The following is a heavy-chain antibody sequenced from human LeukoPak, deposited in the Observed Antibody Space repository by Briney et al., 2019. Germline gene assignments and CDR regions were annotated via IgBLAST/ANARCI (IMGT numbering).Heavy chain of an antibody. V-gene: IGHV1-3*01. D-gene: IGHD5-12*01. CDR3: VRVRGYSGYDSFDY. CDR2: INAGNGNT. J-gene: IGHJ4*02. CDR1: GYTFTSYA. Sequence: ASVKVSCKASGYTFTSYAMHWVRQAPGQRLEWMGWINAGNGNTKYSQKFQGRVTITRDTSASTAYMELSSLRSEDTAVYYCVRVRGYSGYDSFDYWGQGTLVTVSS.